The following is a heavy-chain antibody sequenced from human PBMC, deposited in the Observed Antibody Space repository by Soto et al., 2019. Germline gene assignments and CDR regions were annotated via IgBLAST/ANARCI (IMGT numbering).Heavy chain of an antibody. CDR1: GLTFSSNY. V-gene: IGHV3-53*01. D-gene: IGHD3-22*01. CDR2: IYSGGST. Sequence: PGGSLRLSCAASGLTFSSNYMSWVRQAPGKGLEWVSVIYSGGSTYYANSVKGRFTISRDNSKNTLYLQMNSLRAEDTAVYYCARGLSFYYYDSSGLDDWGQGTMVTVSS. J-gene: IGHJ4*02. CDR3: ARGLSFYYYDSSGLDD.